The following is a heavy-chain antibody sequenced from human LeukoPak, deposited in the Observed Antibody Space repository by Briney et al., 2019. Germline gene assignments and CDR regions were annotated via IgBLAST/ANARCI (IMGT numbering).Heavy chain of an antibody. D-gene: IGHD1-26*01. CDR1: GFTFSGSA. J-gene: IGHJ3*02. CDR3: TRPPPVGATGLDAFDI. V-gene: IGHV3-73*01. Sequence: GGSLRLSCAASGFTFSGSAMHWVRQASGKGLEWVGRIRSKANSYATAYAASVKGRFTISRDDSKNTAYLQMNSLKTEDTAVYYCTRPPPVGATGLDAFDIWGQGTMVTVSS. CDR2: IRSKANSYAT.